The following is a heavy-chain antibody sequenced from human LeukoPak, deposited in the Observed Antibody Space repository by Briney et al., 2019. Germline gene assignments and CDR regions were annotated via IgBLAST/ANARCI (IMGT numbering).Heavy chain of an antibody. V-gene: IGHV4-59*01. CDR3: ARVDPDSSSALEVFDY. D-gene: IGHD6-6*01. CDR1: GGSINSYY. CDR2: IYYSGST. J-gene: IGHJ4*02. Sequence: PSETLSLTCTVSGGSINSYYWSWIRQPPGKGLEWIGYIYYSGSTNHNPSLKSRVTISVDTSKNQFSPKLSSVTAADTAVYYCARVDPDSSSALEVFDYWGQGTLVTVSS.